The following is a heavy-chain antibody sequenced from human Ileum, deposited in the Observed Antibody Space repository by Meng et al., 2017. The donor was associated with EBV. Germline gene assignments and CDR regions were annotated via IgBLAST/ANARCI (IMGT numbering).Heavy chain of an antibody. CDR3: ARLGGDYDDY. V-gene: IGHV1-69*18. CDR1: GDRFGTYS. Sequence: QVQVGQSGAEVKKPGSSVKVSCKASGDRFGTYSVSWVRQAPGQGLEWMGNTVPIFGTTSYAQKFQGRVTITADESTSTAYMELRNLRSEDSAMYYCARLGGDYDDYWGQGTLVTVSS. CDR2: TVPIFGTT. D-gene: IGHD1-26*01. J-gene: IGHJ4*02.